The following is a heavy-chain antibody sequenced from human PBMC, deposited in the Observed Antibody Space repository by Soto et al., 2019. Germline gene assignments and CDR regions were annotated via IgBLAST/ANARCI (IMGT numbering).Heavy chain of an antibody. J-gene: IGHJ5*01. V-gene: IGHV4-61*01. Sequence: SETLSLTCTVSGGSVSSGSNYWSWIRQPPGKGLEWIGYIYYSGSTNYNPSLKTRVTISVHTAKTQFSLKLSSVTAAHTAMYYVSRDDRPPPRPGSYKGGFDPWGQGTLVTVSS. CDR2: IYYSGST. D-gene: IGHD3-10*01. CDR1: GGSVSSGSNY. CDR3: SRDDRPPPRPGSYKGGFDP.